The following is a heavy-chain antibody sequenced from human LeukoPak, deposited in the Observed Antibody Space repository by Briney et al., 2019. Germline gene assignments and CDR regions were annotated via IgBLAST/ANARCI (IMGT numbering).Heavy chain of an antibody. D-gene: IGHD2-15*01. CDR2: IKPDGGVQ. V-gene: IGHV3-7*01. J-gene: IGHJ4*02. CDR1: GLTFRNYW. Sequence: GGSLRLSCAASGLTFRNYWVSWVRQAPGKGLEGVANIKPDGGVQNYVDSVKGRFTITSDNAANSLFLQMNSLRDEDTAVYYCATSFPYCSVDSCALGGQGTLVTVSS. CDR3: ATSFPYCSVDSCAL.